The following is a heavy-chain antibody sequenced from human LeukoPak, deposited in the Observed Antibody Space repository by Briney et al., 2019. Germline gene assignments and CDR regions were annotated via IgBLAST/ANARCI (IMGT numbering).Heavy chain of an antibody. D-gene: IGHD3-22*01. CDR3: ARGPRAYYDSSGYYHP. CDR1: GFTFSSYS. CDR2: ISSSSSYI. J-gene: IGHJ5*02. V-gene: IGHV3-21*01. Sequence: GGSLRLSCAASGFTFSSYSMNWVRQAPGKGLEWVSSISSSSSYIYYADSVKGRFTISRDNAKNSLYLQMNSPRAEDTAVYYCARGPRAYYDSSGYYHPWGQGTLVTVSS.